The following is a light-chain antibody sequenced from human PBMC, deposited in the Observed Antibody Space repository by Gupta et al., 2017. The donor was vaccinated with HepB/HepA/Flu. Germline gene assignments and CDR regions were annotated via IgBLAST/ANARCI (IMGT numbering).Light chain of an antibody. CDR1: QVIYTF. Sequence: QLPQSPSFLSASVGDRVTITCRASQVIYTFLAWYQQEPGQPPTLLIHSASTWQSGVPSRFSGSGSGTEFTLTISSLQPEDFATYTCQQLSDYPRTFGQGTRLEIK. V-gene: IGKV1-9*01. J-gene: IGKJ5*01. CDR3: QQLSDYPRT. CDR2: SAS.